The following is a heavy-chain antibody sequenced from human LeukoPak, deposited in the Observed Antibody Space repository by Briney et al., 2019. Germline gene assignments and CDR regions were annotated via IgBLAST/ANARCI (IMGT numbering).Heavy chain of an antibody. J-gene: IGHJ3*02. CDR2: INPSSGGT. CDR1: GYTFINDY. D-gene: IGHD2-21*02. V-gene: IGHV1-46*01. Sequence: ASVKVSCKASGYTFINDYPHLVRQAPGQGLEWMGIINPSSGGTSYAQKFQGRVTMTRATSTSTVYMELSSLRPEDTAVYYCARDPSYCGGDCYAFVIWGQGTMVTVSS. CDR3: ARDPSYCGGDCYAFVI.